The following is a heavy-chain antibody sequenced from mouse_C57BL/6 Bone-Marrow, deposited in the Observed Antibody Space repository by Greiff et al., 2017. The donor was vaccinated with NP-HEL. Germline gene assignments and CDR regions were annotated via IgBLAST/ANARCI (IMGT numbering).Heavy chain of an antibody. J-gene: IGHJ2*01. CDR3: ARKQYDFDY. Sequence: DVKLVESGGGLVKPGGSLKLSCAASGFTFSSYAMSWVRQTPEKRLEWVATISDGGSYTYYPDNVKGRFTISRDNAKNNLYLQMSHLKSEDTAMYYCARKQYDFDYWGQGTTLTVSS. CDR2: ISDGGSYT. CDR1: GFTFSSYA. D-gene: IGHD2-14*01. V-gene: IGHV5-4*03.